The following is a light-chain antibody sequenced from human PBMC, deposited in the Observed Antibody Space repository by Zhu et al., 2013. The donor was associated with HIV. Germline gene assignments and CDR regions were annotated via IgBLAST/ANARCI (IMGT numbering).Light chain of an antibody. CDR1: QSVGSSY. V-gene: IGKV3-20*01. Sequence: EIVLTQSPGTLSLSPGERATLSCRASQSVGSSYLAWYQQKPGQAPRLLIYGASSRATGIPDRFSGSGSGTDFTLSISRLEPEDFAVYYCQQYDRSPLTFGGGTTVESK. CDR2: GAS. J-gene: IGKJ4*01. CDR3: QQYDRSPLT.